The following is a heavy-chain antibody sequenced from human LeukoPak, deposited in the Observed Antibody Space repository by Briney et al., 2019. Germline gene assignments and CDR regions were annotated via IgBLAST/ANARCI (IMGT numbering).Heavy chain of an antibody. D-gene: IGHD1-7*01. CDR1: GGSFSGYY. CDR2: INHSGST. Sequence: KPSETLSLTCAVYGGSFSGYYWSWIRQPPGKGLEWIGEINHSGSTNYNPSLKSRVTISVDTSKNQFSLKLSSVTAADTAVYYCARRTRAFDYWGQGTLVTVSS. CDR3: ARRTRAFDY. V-gene: IGHV4-34*01. J-gene: IGHJ4*02.